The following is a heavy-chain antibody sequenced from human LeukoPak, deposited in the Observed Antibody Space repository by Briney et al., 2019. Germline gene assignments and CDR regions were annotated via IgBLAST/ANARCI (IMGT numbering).Heavy chain of an antibody. J-gene: IGHJ4*02. CDR1: GGSFSGYY. D-gene: IGHD5-18*01. V-gene: IGHV4-34*01. Sequence: KPSETPSLTCAVYGGSFSGYYWSWIRQPPGKGLEWIGEINHSGSTNYNPSLKSRVTISVDTSKNQFSLKLSSVTAADTAVYYCARHGRIQPLDYWGQGTLVTVSS. CDR3: ARHGRIQPLDY. CDR2: INHSGST.